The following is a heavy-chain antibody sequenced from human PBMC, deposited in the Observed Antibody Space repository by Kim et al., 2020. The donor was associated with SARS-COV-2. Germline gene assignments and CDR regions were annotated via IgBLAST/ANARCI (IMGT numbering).Heavy chain of an antibody. V-gene: IGHV4-34*01. CDR3: ARWGYYGDPTYYFDY. CDR2: INHSGST. CDR1: GGSFSGYY. Sequence: SETLSLTCAVYGGSFSGYYWSWIRQPPGKGLEWIGEINHSGSTNYNPSLKSRVTISVDTSKNQFSLKLSSVTAADTAVYYCARWGYYGDPTYYFDYWGQGTLVTVSS. D-gene: IGHD4-17*01. J-gene: IGHJ4*02.